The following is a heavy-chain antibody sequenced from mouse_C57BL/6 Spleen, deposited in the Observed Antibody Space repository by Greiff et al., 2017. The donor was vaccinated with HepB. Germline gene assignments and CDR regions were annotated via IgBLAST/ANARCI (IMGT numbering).Heavy chain of an antibody. D-gene: IGHD2-1*01. CDR3: ARSGGNYPYWYSDV. Sequence: EVQLQQSGPELVKPGASVKISCKASGYSFTGYYMNWVKQSPEKSLEWIGEINPSTGGTTYNQKFKAKATLTVDKSSSTAYMQLKSLTSEDSAVYYCARSGGNYPYWYSDVWGTGTTVTVSS. CDR2: INPSTGGT. J-gene: IGHJ1*03. CDR1: GYSFTGYY. V-gene: IGHV1-42*01.